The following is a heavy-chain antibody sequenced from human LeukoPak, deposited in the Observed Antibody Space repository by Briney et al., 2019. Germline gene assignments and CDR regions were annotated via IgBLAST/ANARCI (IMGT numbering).Heavy chain of an antibody. CDR3: AKEYDSRGYGANFDN. J-gene: IGHJ4*02. Sequence: GGSLRLSCAGSGFIFNNYAMHWVRQPPGKGLEWVSGISWNSGSIDYADSVKGRFTISRDNAKNSLYLQMNSLRPEDTAVYYCAKEYDSRGYGANFDNWGQGTLVTVSS. D-gene: IGHD3-10*01. V-gene: IGHV3-9*01. CDR2: ISWNSGSI. CDR1: GFIFNNYA.